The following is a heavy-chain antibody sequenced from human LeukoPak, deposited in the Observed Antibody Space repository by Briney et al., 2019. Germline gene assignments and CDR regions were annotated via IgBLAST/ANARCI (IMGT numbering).Heavy chain of an antibody. CDR1: GFTFSSYA. CDR2: ISGSGGST. V-gene: IGHV3-23*01. D-gene: IGHD1-26*01. J-gene: IGHJ3*02. CDR3: AKGGRVGAYVGDAFDI. Sequence: GGSLRLSCAASGFTFSSYAMSWVRQAPGKGLEWVSAISGSGGSTYYADSVKGRFTISRDNSKNTLYLQMNSLRAEDRAVYYCAKGGRVGAYVGDAFDIWGQGTMVTVSS.